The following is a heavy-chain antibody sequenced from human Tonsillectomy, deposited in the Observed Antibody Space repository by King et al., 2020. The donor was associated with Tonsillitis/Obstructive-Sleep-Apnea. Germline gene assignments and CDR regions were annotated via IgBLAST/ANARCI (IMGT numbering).Heavy chain of an antibody. CDR3: ARDRYYDSSGYYRTPGAFNI. CDR2: IYHSGGP. CDR1: DGSISNYY. J-gene: IGHJ3*02. D-gene: IGHD3-22*01. V-gene: IGHV4-59*01. Sequence: VQLQESGPRQVKPSETLSLTCTVSDGSISNYYWSWIRQPPGKGLEWTGYIYHSGGPSYNPSLKSRVTMSVDTSKNQFSLKLSSVTDTDTAVYYCARDRYYDSSGYYRTPGAFNIWGQGTMVTVSS.